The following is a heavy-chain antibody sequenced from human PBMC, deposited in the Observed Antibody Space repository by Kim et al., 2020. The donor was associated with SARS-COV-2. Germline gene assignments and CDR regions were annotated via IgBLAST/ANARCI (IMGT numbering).Heavy chain of an antibody. V-gene: IGHV7-4-1*02. D-gene: IGHD1-1*01. Sequence: ASVKVSCKAFGYTFTSHGINWVRQAPGQGLEWIGWINTKTGDPIYAQGFTGRFVFSLDTSVRAAYLQISSLEVDDTALYYCTRDDGTLTKFDYWGQGTLVTVSS. J-gene: IGHJ4*02. CDR3: TRDDGTLTKFDY. CDR1: GYTFTSHG. CDR2: INTKTGDP.